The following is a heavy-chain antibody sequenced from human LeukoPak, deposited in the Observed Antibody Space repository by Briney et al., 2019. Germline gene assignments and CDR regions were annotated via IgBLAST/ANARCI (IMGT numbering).Heavy chain of an antibody. D-gene: IGHD3-22*01. CDR2: IIPILGIA. CDR3: ARDSDDSSGYYPYYFDY. Sequence: GASVKVSCKASGGTFSSYAISWVRQAPGQGLEWMGRIIPILGIANYAQKFQGRVTITADKSTSTAYMELSSLRSEDTAVYYCARDSDDSSGYYPYYFDYWGQGTLVTVSS. V-gene: IGHV1-69*04. J-gene: IGHJ4*02. CDR1: GGTFSSYA.